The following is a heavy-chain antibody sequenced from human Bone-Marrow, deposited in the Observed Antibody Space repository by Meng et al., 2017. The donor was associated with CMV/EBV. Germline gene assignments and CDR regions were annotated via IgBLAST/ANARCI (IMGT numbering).Heavy chain of an antibody. J-gene: IGHJ6*02. V-gene: IGHV3-49*04. Sequence: GESLKISCAASGFNFSTYGMHWVRQAPGKGLEWVGFIRSKAYGGTTEYAASVKGRFTISRDDSKSIAYLQMNSLKTEDTAVYYCTRAPLRGSGYYNYYYYGMDVWGQGTTVTVSS. CDR3: TRAPLRGSGYYNYYYYGMDV. CDR1: GFNFSTYG. CDR2: IRSKAYGGTT. D-gene: IGHD3-3*01.